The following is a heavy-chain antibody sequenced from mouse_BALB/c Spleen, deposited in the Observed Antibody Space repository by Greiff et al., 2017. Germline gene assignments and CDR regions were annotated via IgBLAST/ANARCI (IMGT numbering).Heavy chain of an antibody. D-gene: IGHD1-1*02. Sequence: VQLQQPGAELVKPGTSVKLSCKASGYAFTNYLIEWVKQRPGQGLEWIGVINPGSGGTNYNEKFKGKATLTADKSSSTAYMQLSSLTSDDSAVYFCAVLSPDYWGQGTSVTVSS. J-gene: IGHJ4*01. CDR2: INPGSGGT. V-gene: IGHV1-54*01. CDR3: AVLSPDY. CDR1: GYAFTNYL.